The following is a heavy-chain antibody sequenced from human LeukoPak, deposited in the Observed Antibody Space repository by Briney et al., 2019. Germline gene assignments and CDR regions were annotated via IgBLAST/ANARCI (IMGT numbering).Heavy chain of an antibody. D-gene: IGHD6-13*01. Sequence: ETLSLTCAVYGGSFSGYYWSWVRQAPGKGLERVSYISSTGNDIYYIDSVKGRFTISRDDAKNSLYLQMNTLSAEDTAVHYCARDAGAGFDYWGQGTLVTVSS. CDR3: ARDAGAGFDY. V-gene: IGHV3-21*06. CDR2: ISSTGNDI. J-gene: IGHJ4*02. CDR1: GGSFSGYY.